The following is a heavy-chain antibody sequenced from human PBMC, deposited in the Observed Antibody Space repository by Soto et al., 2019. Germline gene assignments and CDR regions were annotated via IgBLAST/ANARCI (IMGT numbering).Heavy chain of an antibody. V-gene: IGHV3-23*01. D-gene: IGHD3-16*01. Sequence: EVQLLESGGGLVQPGGSLRLSCAASGFTFNNYAMTWVRQAPGKGLEWVSAISGGGDTTSYADSVKDRFTVSRAGSKNTVYLQTSRLRAEATALSYCAKGRGGWGSLTIRVAFWGQGALVTAAS. J-gene: IGHJ4*02. CDR1: GFTFNNYA. CDR2: ISGGGDTT. CDR3: AKGRGGWGSLTIRVAF.